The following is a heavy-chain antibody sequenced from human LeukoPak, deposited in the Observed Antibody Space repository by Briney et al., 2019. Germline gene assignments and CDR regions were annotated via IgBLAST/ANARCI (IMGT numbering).Heavy chain of an antibody. CDR1: GFTFTTYS. CDR2: ISSSSSYI. Sequence: PGGSLRLSCAASGFTFTTYSMNWVRLAPGKGLEWVSSISSSSSYIYYADSVKGRFTISRDNARNSLYLQMNSLRAEDTAVYYCARALQLWLEVDYWGQGTLVTVSS. D-gene: IGHD5-18*01. V-gene: IGHV3-21*01. CDR3: ARALQLWLEVDY. J-gene: IGHJ4*02.